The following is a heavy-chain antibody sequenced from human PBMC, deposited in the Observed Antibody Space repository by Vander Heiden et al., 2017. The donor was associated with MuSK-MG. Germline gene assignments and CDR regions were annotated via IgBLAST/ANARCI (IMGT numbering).Heavy chain of an antibody. V-gene: IGHV4-39*01. CDR2: IYYSGST. Sequence: QLQLQESGPGLVKPSETLSLTCTVSGGSISSSSYYWGWIRQPPGKGLEWIGSIYYSGSTYYNPSLKSRVTISVDTSKNQFSLKLSSVTAADTAVYYCARRNIVVVVAATLWSWFDPWGQGTLVTVSS. CDR1: GGSISSSSYY. CDR3: ARRNIVVVVAATLWSWFDP. D-gene: IGHD2-15*01. J-gene: IGHJ5*02.